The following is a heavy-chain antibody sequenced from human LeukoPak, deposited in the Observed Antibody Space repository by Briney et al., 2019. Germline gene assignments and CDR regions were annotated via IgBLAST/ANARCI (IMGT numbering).Heavy chain of an antibody. J-gene: IGHJ4*02. V-gene: IGHV3-7*01. Sequence: SGGSLRLSCAASGFTFSSYWMSWVRQAPGKGLEWVANIKQDGSEKYYVDSVKGRFTISRDNAKNSLYLQMNSLRAEDTAVYYCAREEYSSGWYGPDYWGQGTLATVSS. CDR3: AREEYSSGWYGPDY. CDR1: GFTFSSYW. D-gene: IGHD6-19*01. CDR2: IKQDGSEK.